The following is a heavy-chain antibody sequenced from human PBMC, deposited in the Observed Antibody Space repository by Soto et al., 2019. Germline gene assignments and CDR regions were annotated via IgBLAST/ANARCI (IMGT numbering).Heavy chain of an antibody. CDR1: GVTFSSYG. Sequence: GGSLRLSCAASGVTFSSYGMHWVRQAPGKGLEWVSTITSSSDTTYYADSVKGRFTISRDNSKNTLYLQMNSLRAEDTAVYYCAKDLREYSSGWFDYWGQGTLVTVSS. CDR3: AKDLREYSSGWFDY. CDR2: ITSSSDTT. D-gene: IGHD6-19*01. V-gene: IGHV3-NL1*01. J-gene: IGHJ4*02.